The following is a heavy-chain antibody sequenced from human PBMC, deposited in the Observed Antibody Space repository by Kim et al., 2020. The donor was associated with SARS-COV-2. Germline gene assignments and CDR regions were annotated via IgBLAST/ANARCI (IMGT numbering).Heavy chain of an antibody. D-gene: IGHD5-12*01. Sequence: YYSKTLKTRLTNCKDTSKNQVVLTMTNMDPGDTATYYCARIVATIGAFDIWGQGTMVTVSS. J-gene: IGHJ3*02. V-gene: IGHV2-70*01. CDR3: ARIVATIGAFDI.